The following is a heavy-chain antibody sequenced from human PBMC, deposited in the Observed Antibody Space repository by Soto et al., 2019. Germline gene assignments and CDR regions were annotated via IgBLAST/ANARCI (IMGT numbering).Heavy chain of an antibody. J-gene: IGHJ4*02. CDR2: ISGSGGST. CDR1: GFTFSSYA. V-gene: IGHV3-23*01. D-gene: IGHD6-13*01. CDR3: ARRGPGTYFDY. Sequence: EVQLLDSGGGLVQPGGSLRLSCAASGFTFSSYAMNWVRQAPGKGLEWDSVISGSGGSTYYADSVKGRLTISRDNSKTTLYLQMNSLSAEDTAVYYCARRGPGTYFDYWGQGTLVTVSS.